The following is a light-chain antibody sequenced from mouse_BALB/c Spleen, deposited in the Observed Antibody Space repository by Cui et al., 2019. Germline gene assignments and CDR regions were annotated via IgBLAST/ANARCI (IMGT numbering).Light chain of an antibody. V-gene: IGKV4-59*01. CDR1: SSVSY. Sequence: IGLTRSPAIMSSARGEKVTMTCSASSSVSYMHWYQQKSGTSPKRWIYDTSKLTSGVPARFSGSGSGTSYTLTISSMEAEDAATYYCQHCSSNPPTFGSGTKLEIK. J-gene: IGKJ4*01. CDR2: DTS. CDR3: QHCSSNPPT.